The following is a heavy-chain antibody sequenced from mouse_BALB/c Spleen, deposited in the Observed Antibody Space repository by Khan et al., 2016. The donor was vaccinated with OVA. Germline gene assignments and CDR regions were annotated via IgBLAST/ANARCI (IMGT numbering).Heavy chain of an antibody. CDR2: ISSCGGYT. CDR1: GFTFSSYS. D-gene: IGHD4-1*01. J-gene: IGHJ3*01. V-gene: IGHV5-6*01. CDR3: ASHLTGSFAY. Sequence: EVELVESGGDLVKPGGSLKLSCAASGFTFSSYSMSWVRQTPDKRLEWVATISSCGGYTYYPDSVKGRFTISRDNAKNTLYLQMNRLKSEDTAMCYCASHLTGSFAYWGQGTLVTVSA.